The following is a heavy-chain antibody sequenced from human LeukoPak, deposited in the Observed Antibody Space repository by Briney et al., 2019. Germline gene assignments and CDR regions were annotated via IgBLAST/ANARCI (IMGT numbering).Heavy chain of an antibody. CDR2: ISAYNGNT. V-gene: IGHV1-18*01. D-gene: IGHD6-6*01. CDR3: ARWDASSPPPVTGPAFDI. Sequence: ASVKVSCKASGYTFTSYGISWVRQAPGQGLEWMGWISAYNGNTNYAQKLQGRVTMTTDTSTSTAYMELRSLRSDDTAVYYCARWDASSPPPVTGPAFDIWGQGTMVTVSS. CDR1: GYTFTSYG. J-gene: IGHJ3*02.